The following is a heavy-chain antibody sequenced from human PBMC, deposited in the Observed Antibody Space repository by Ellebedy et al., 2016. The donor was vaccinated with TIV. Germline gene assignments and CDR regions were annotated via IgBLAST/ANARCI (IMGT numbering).Heavy chain of an antibody. CDR3: VRDLTSPPPNLALIGTGPFGY. J-gene: IGHJ4*02. V-gene: IGHV3-23*01. Sequence: GESLKISCAGSGFTFRDYAINWVRQAPGKGLEWVSVIGGLGLGYIHYTDSVEGRFTISRDDSRSTVNLQMNSLRAEDTAVYYCVRDLTSPPPNLALIGTGPFGYWGQGALVTVSS. D-gene: IGHD2-21*01. CDR2: IGGLGLGY. CDR1: GFTFRDYA.